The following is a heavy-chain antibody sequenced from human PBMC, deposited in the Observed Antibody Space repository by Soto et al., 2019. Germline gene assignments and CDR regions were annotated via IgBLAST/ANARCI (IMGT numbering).Heavy chain of an antibody. CDR3: ARGPKQLAFSRRKYIEFYFDY. CDR1: VFSVVDNH. Sequence: PGWSLRLSCASTVFSVVDNHMNWVRQTPGKGLEWVSIIYTNGNTYYTDSVKGRFTISRDNSKNTLYLQMNNLRLEDTAVYYCARGPKQLAFSRRKYIEFYFDYWGRGTLVTVSS. V-gene: IGHV3-53*01. D-gene: IGHD1-1*01. J-gene: IGHJ4*02. CDR2: IYTNGNT.